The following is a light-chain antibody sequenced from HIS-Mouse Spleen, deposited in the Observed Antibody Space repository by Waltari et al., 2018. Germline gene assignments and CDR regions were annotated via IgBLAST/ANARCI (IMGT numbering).Light chain of an antibody. Sequence: QSALTQPASVSRSPRQSISISCTPTTSDVGEYNYVSWYQQHPGKAPKLMIYDVSNRPSGVSNRFSGSKSGNTASLTISGLQAEDEADYYCSSYTSSSFNVVFGGGTKLTVL. CDR1: TSDVGEYNY. V-gene: IGLV2-14*03. CDR2: DVS. CDR3: SSYTSSSFNVV. J-gene: IGLJ2*01.